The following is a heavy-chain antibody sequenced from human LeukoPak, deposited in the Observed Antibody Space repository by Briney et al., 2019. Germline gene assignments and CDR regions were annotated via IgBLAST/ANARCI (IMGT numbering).Heavy chain of an antibody. CDR2: ISWNSGSI. Sequence: GGSLRLSCAASGFTFDDYAMHWVRQAPGKGLEWVSGISWNSGSIGYADSVKGRFTISRDNAKNSLYLQMNSLRAEDTAVYYCAKGTYSYGFYWGQGTLVTVSS. CDR3: AKGTYSYGFY. CDR1: GFTFDDYA. J-gene: IGHJ4*02. D-gene: IGHD5-18*01. V-gene: IGHV3-9*01.